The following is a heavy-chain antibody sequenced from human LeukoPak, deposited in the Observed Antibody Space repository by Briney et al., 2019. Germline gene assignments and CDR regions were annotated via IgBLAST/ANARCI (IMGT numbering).Heavy chain of an antibody. J-gene: IGHJ4*02. Sequence: GGSLRLSCAASGFTFSRYWMSWVRQAPGKGLEWVANIKQDGSQKYYVDSVKGRFTISRDNTKNSLYLQMNSLRAEDTAVYYCAIWGGANWGQGTLVTVSS. CDR2: IKQDGSQK. V-gene: IGHV3-7*01. CDR3: AIWGGAN. D-gene: IGHD1-26*01. CDR1: GFTFSRYW.